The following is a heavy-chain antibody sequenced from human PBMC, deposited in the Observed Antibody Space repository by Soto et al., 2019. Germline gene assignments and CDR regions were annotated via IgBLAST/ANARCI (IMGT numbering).Heavy chain of an antibody. CDR1: GFTFSSYS. CDR2: ISSSSSTI. D-gene: IGHD5-12*01. J-gene: IGHJ5*02. CDR3: AREAGTWHRPLSWFDP. V-gene: IGHV3-48*02. Sequence: EVQLVESGGGLVQPGGSLRLSCAASGFTFSSYSMNWVRQAPGKGLEWVSYISSSSSTIYYADSVKGRFTISRDTAKNALYLKRSSLREEDTAVYDWAREAGTWHRPLSWFDPWGQGTLVTVSS.